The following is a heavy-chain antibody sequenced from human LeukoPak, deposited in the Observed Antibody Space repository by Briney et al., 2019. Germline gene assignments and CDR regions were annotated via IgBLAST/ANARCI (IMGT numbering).Heavy chain of an antibody. V-gene: IGHV1-18*01. D-gene: IGHD6-19*01. J-gene: IGHJ4*02. CDR2: INAYNGNT. CDR3: ARDHIKGIAVAGTWNY. CDR1: GYTFTSYG. Sequence: ASVKVSCKASGYTFTSYGISWVRQAPGQGLEWMGWINAYNGNTNYAQKLQGRVTMTTDTSTSTAYMELRSLRSDDTAVYYCARDHIKGIAVAGTWNYWGQGTLVTVSS.